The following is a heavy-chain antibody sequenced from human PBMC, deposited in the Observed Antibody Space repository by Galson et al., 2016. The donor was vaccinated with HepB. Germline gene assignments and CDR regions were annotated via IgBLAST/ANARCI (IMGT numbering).Heavy chain of an antibody. V-gene: IGHV3-15*01. CDR2: IHSKSDGGAT. D-gene: IGHD1-26*01. CDR1: GFSFRAAW. CDR3: VTDLEQSGSYIY. J-gene: IGHJ4*02. Sequence: SLRLSCAASGFSFRAAWMTWIRQPPGKGLGWVGRIHSKSDGGATEYSPPVKGRFSLSRDDSRKTLYLQMNSLKGDDTGVYYCVTDLEQSGSYIYWGQGTLVTVFS.